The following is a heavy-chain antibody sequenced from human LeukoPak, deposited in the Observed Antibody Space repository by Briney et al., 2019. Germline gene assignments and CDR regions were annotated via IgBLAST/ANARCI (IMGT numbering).Heavy chain of an antibody. D-gene: IGHD2-15*01. J-gene: IGHJ2*01. CDR1: GFTFDEHG. Sequence: GGSLRLSCAGYGFTFDEHGMSWVRQAPGKGLEWVWGINWNGGSTVYGDYVKGRFTISREKAKKSLCMEMNRLRAEDTALYYCAGGDRNGWYFYLCGRGTLVTVSS. CDR2: INWNGGST. V-gene: IGHV3-20*04. CDR3: AGGDRNGWYFYL.